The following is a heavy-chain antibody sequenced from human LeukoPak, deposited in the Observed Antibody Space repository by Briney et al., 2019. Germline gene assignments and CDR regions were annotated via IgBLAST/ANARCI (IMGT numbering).Heavy chain of an antibody. Sequence: GGSLRLSCAASGFTFSSYGMHWVRRAPGKGLEWVAVISYDGSNKHYADSVKGRFTISRDNSKNTLYLQMNSLRAEDTAVYYCAKGVDDYWGQGTLVTVAS. D-gene: IGHD3-3*01. CDR3: AKGVDDY. J-gene: IGHJ4*02. CDR1: GFTFSSYG. CDR2: ISYDGSNK. V-gene: IGHV3-30*18.